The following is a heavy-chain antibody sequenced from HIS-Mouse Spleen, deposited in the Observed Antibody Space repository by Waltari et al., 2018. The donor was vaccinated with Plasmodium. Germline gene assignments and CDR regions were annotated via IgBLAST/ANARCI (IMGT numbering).Heavy chain of an antibody. V-gene: IGHV4-34*01. CDR1: GWSFRGYY. CDR3: ARLVVVASKDSY. J-gene: IGHJ4*02. Sequence: QVQLQQWGAGLLKPSETLSLTCAVYGWSFRGYYWSWIRQPPGKGLEWIGEINHSGSTNYNPSLKSLVTISVDTSKNQFSLKLSSVTAADTAVYYCARLVVVASKDSYWGQGTLVTVSS. CDR2: INHSGST. D-gene: IGHD2-15*01.